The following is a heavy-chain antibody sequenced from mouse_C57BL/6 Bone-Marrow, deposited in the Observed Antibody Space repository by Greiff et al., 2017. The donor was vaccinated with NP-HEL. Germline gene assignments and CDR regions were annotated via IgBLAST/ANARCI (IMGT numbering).Heavy chain of an antibody. CDR1: GYTFTSYW. CDR3: ARGGIVSTMSTTKVFDY. D-gene: IGHD2-4*01. CDR2: IDPSDSYT. Sequence: QVQLKESGAELVMPGASVKLSCKASGYTFTSYWMHWVKQRPGQGLEWIGEIDPSDSYTNYNQKFKGKSTLTVDKSSSTAYMQLSSLTSEDSAVYYCARGGIVSTMSTTKVFDYWGQGTTLTVSS. J-gene: IGHJ2*01. V-gene: IGHV1-69*01.